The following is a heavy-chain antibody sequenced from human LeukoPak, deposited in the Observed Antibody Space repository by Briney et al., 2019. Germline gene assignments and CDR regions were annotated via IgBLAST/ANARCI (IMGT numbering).Heavy chain of an antibody. CDR1: GGTFSSYA. D-gene: IGHD3-9*01. CDR3: ARGGYDILTGYYSI. J-gene: IGHJ4*02. CDR2: IIPIFATA. Sequence: SVKLSCKAPGGTFSSYAISWVRQAPGQGLEWMGGIIPIFATANYAQKFQGRVTITADESTSTAYMELSSLRSEDTAVYYCARGGYDILTGYYSIWGQGTLVTVSS. V-gene: IGHV1-69*13.